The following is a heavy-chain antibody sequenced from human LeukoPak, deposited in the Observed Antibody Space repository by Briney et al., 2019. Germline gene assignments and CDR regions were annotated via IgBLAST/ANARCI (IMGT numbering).Heavy chain of an antibody. CDR3: ARDRSSGYYRDAFDI. CDR2: INPNSGGT. V-gene: IGHV1-2*02. J-gene: IGHJ3*02. Sequence: GASVKVSCKASGYTFTGYYMHWVRQAPGQGLEWMGWINPNSGGTNYAQKFQGRVTMTRDTSISTAYMELRSLRSDDTAVYYCARDRSSGYYRDAFDIWGQGTMVTVSS. CDR1: GYTFTGYY. D-gene: IGHD3-22*01.